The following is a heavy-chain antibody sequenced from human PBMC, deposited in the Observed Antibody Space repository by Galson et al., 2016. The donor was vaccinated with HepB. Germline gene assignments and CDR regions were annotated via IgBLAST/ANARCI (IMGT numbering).Heavy chain of an antibody. Sequence: SLRLSCAASGFTFSSYGMHWVRQAPGKGLEWVAVIWYDGSNKYYADSVKGRFTISRDNSKNTLYLQMNSLRAEDTAVYYCARLHYRSGWYEVYWGRGTLVTVSS. V-gene: IGHV3-33*01. D-gene: IGHD6-19*01. J-gene: IGHJ4*02. CDR3: ARLHYRSGWYEVY. CDR1: GFTFSSYG. CDR2: IWYDGSNK.